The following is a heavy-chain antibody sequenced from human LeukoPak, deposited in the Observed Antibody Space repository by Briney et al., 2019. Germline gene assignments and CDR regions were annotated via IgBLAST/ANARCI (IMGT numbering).Heavy chain of an antibody. J-gene: IGHJ5*02. V-gene: IGHV4-38-2*02. CDR3: ARVKGWPPGWFDP. D-gene: IGHD5-24*01. CDR1: GYSISSGYY. CDR2: IYHSGST. Sequence: SETLSLTCTVSGYSISSGYYWGWIRQPPGKGLEWIGSIYHSGSTYYNPSLESRVTISVDTSKNQFSLKLSSVTAADTAVYYCARVKGWPPGWFDPWGQGTLVTVSS.